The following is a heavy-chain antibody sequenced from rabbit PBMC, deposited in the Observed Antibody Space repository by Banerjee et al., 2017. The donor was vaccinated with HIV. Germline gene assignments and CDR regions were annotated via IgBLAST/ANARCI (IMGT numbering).Heavy chain of an antibody. CDR1: GFSFSGNYY. D-gene: IGHD4-2*01. CDR2: IVAGSDGMT. J-gene: IGHJ4*01. Sequence: QEELVESGGGLGQPEGSLTLTCTASGFSFSGNYYMCWVRQAPRKGLEWIACIVAGSDGMTYYATWAKGRFTLSKTSSTTVTLQMTSLTAADTATYFCAGNNKGAFNLWGPGTLVTVS. V-gene: IGHV1S45*01. CDR3: AGNNKGAFNL.